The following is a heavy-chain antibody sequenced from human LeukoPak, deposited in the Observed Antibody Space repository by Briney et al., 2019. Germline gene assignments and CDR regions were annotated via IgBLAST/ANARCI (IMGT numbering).Heavy chain of an antibody. V-gene: IGHV3-53*01. D-gene: IGHD1-14*01. CDR2: IYSGGST. J-gene: IGHJ4*02. CDR1: GFTVSSNY. Sequence: GGSLRLSCAASGFTVSSNYMSWVRQAPGKGLEWVSVIYSGGSTYYADSVKGRFIISRDNSKNTLYLQMNSLRAEDTAVYYCARMSIAGEFDYWGQGTLVTVSS. CDR3: ARMSIAGEFDY.